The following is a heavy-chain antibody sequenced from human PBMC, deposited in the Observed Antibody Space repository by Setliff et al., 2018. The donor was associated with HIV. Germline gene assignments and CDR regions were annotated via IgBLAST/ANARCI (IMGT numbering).Heavy chain of an antibody. V-gene: IGHV3-30*14. CDR3: AKELAASGLGYFDS. CDR1: GFTFSGSA. CDR2: VSYGGTNT. Sequence: PGGSLRLSCAASGFTFSGSAMHWVRQAPGKGLEWVAVVSYGGTNTYYADSVKGRFTISRDTSKNTLYLQMDSLRAEDTAEYYCAKELAASGLGYFDSWGRGILVTVSS. D-gene: IGHD3-22*01. J-gene: IGHJ4*02.